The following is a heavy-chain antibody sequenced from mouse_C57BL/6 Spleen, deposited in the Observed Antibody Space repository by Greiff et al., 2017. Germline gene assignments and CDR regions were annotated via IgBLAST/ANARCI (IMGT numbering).Heavy chain of an antibody. D-gene: IGHD1-1*01. Sequence: DVMLVESGGGLVKPGGSLKLSCAASGFTFSDYGMHWVRQAPEKGLEWVAYISSGSSTIYYADTVKGRFTISRDNAKNTLFLQMTSLRSEDTAMYYCARSITTVPHYWGQGTTLTVSS. CDR3: ARSITTVPHY. CDR1: GFTFSDYG. J-gene: IGHJ2*01. V-gene: IGHV5-17*01. CDR2: ISSGSSTI.